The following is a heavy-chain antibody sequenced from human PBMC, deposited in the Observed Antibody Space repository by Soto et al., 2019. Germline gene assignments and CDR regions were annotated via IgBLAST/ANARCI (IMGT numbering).Heavy chain of an antibody. D-gene: IGHD2-15*01. CDR3: APLSVSLSGPYGIHV. CDR1: GYSVTSSDYY. J-gene: IGHJ6*02. Sequence: XETLSLTCSVSGYSVTSSDYYWAWIRQPPGKGLEWIGSMFYSGLTYYNPSLKSRVTLSVDTSKNQFSVRLNSVTAADTAVYYCAPLSVSLSGPYGIHVWGQGTTVTVSS. V-gene: IGHV4-39*01. CDR2: MFYSGLT.